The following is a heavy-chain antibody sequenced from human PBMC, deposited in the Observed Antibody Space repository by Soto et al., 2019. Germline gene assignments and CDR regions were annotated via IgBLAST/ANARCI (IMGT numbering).Heavy chain of an antibody. V-gene: IGHV4-59*01. Sequence: SEALSVTCTFSVGSISIYYWSWMRQPPGKGLEWIGYIYYSGSTNYNPSLKSRVTISVDTSKNQFSLKLSSVTAADTAVYYCARGGDPTGYYYGMDVWGQGTTVTVSS. D-gene: IGHD3-16*01. J-gene: IGHJ6*01. CDR2: IYYSGST. CDR3: ARGGDPTGYYYGMDV. CDR1: VGSISIYY.